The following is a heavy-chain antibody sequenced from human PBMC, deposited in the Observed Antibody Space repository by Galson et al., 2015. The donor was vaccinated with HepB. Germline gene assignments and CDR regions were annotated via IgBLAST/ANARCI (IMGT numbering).Heavy chain of an antibody. CDR1: GYSFTMYG. Sequence: SVKVSCKASGYSFTMYGISWVRRAPGQGLEWMGWISTYDAKTNFAQKVQGRVTMTTDTSTSTAYMELRSLRSDDTAVYYCAILTVHTGTPEQSGLDVWGQGTTVTVSS. CDR2: ISTYDAKT. CDR3: AILTVHTGTPEQSGLDV. V-gene: IGHV1-18*01. J-gene: IGHJ6*02. D-gene: IGHD5-18*01.